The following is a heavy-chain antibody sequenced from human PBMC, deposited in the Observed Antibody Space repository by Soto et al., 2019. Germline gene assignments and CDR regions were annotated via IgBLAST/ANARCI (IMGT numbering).Heavy chain of an antibody. CDR1: GFTFSSYW. J-gene: IGHJ3*02. Sequence: GGSLRLSCAASGFTFSSYWMSWVRQAPGKGLEWVANIKQDGSEKYYVDSVKGRFTISRDNAKNSLYLQMNSLRAEDTAVYYCARDIVIATLNVAFDIWGQGTMVTVSS. CDR3: ARDIVIATLNVAFDI. D-gene: IGHD2-21*01. CDR2: IKQDGSEK. V-gene: IGHV3-7*01.